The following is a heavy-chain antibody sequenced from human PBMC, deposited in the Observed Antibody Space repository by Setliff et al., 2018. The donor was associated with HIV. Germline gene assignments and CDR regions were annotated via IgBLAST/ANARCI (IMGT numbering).Heavy chain of an antibody. V-gene: IGHV4-4*02. J-gene: IGHJ4*02. CDR1: GDSISNNNW. CDR3: VKEGRTSTVFDY. D-gene: IGHD1-7*01. Sequence: PSETLSLTCAVSGDSISNNNWWGWVRQSPGKRLEWIGEVSDGGTKYNPSLQGRATTSVDRSKNQFSLELRSVTAADTAVYYCVKEGRTSTVFDYWGQGVMVTVSS. CDR2: VSDGGT.